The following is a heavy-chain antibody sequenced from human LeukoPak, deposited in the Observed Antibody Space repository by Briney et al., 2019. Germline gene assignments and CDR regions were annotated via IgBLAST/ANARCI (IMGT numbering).Heavy chain of an antibody. V-gene: IGHV3-21*01. Sequence: GGSLRLSCAASGFTFSSYSMNWVRQAPGKGLEWVSSISSSSSYIYYADSVKGRFTISRDNAKNSLYLQMNSLRAEDTAVYYCVKTTDARGGMDVWGQGTTVTVSS. CDR1: GFTFSSYS. CDR3: VKTTDARGGMDV. CDR2: ISSSSSYI. D-gene: IGHD1-1*01. J-gene: IGHJ6*02.